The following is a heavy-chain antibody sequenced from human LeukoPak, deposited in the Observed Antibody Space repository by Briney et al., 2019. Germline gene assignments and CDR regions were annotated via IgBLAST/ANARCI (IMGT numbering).Heavy chain of an antibody. V-gene: IGHV3-21*01. CDR2: ISSSSSYI. Sequence: GGSLRLSCAASGFTFNTHTMNWVRQAPGKGLEWVSSISSSSSYIYYADSVKGRFTISRDNAKNSLYLQMNSLRAEDTAVYYCAYDFWSGYNTNNWFDPWGQGTLVTVSS. J-gene: IGHJ5*02. CDR3: AYDFWSGYNTNNWFDP. D-gene: IGHD3-3*01. CDR1: GFTFNTHT.